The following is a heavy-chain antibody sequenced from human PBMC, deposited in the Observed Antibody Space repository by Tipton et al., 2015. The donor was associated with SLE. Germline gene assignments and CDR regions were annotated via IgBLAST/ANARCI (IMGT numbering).Heavy chain of an antibody. CDR1: GYSFTSYW. CDR2: IYPGDSDT. V-gene: IGHV5-51*01. D-gene: IGHD4-11*01. J-gene: IGHJ3*02. Sequence: SLRLSCAASGYSFTSYWIGWVRQMPGKGLEWMGIIYPGDSDTRYSPSFQGQVTISADKSISTAYLQWSSLKASDTAMYYCATHLGLQGAFDIWGQGTMVAVSS. CDR3: ATHLGLQGAFDI.